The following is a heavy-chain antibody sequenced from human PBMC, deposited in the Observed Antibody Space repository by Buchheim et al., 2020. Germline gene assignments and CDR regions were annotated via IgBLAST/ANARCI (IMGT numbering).Heavy chain of an antibody. CDR3: ARSLYCCNGMDV. CDR1: GFNIGNYW. Sequence: EVQLVESGGGLVQPGGSLRLSCAASGFNIGNYWMYWVRQVPGKGLVWVSRINSDGSTTTYADSVKGRFTISRDNAKNAVYMQMNSLGGEDAAVYYCARSLYCCNGMDVWGQGTT. V-gene: IGHV3-74*01. D-gene: IGHD2-2*01. J-gene: IGHJ6*02. CDR2: INSDGSTT.